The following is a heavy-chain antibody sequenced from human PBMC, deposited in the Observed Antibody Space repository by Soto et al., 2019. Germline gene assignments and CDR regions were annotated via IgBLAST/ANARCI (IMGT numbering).Heavy chain of an antibody. D-gene: IGHD3-16*01. V-gene: IGHV4-61*01. CDR3: XXXQRGRTAFTFDY. J-gene: IGHJ4*02. CDR1: GDSVSNDNYY. Sequence: QVQLQESGPGLVKPSETLSLTCAVSGDSVSNDNYYWSWIRQPPGKGLEWIGYIYYSGTTNYNSYLKSRLSLSVDMSKNQFSLKLASVTAADTAXXXXXXXQRGRTAFTFDYWGQGALVTVSS. CDR2: IYYSGTT.